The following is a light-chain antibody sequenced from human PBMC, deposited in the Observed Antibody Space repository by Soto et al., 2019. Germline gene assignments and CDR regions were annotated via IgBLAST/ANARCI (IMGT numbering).Light chain of an antibody. CDR2: WAS. J-gene: IGKJ4*01. CDR1: QSVLYSSNNKNY. Sequence: DIVMTQSPDSLAVSLGERATINCKSSQSVLYSSNNKNYLAWYQQKPGQPPQLLIYWASTRESGVPDRFSGNGSGTDFTLTISILRAEDGAVYYCQQYYRTPPTCGGGTQVEIQ. V-gene: IGKV4-1*01. CDR3: QQYYRTPPT.